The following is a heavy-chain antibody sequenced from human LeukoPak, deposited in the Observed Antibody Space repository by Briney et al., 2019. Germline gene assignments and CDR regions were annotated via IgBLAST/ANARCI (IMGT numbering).Heavy chain of an antibody. CDR3: AKGYYDSSGYYFGDY. Sequence: GGSLRLSCAGSGFTFSSYAMSWVRQAPGKGLEWVSAISGSGGSTYYADSVKGRFTISRDNSKNTLYLQMNSLRAEDTAVYYCAKGYYDSSGYYFGDYWGQGTLVTVSS. V-gene: IGHV3-23*01. J-gene: IGHJ4*02. CDR1: GFTFSSYA. CDR2: ISGSGGST. D-gene: IGHD3-22*01.